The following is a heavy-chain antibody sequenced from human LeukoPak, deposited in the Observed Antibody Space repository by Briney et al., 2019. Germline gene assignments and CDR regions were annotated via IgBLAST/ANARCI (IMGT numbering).Heavy chain of an antibody. J-gene: IGHJ4*02. CDR2: IYYSKNT. D-gene: IGHD5-18*01. V-gene: IGHV4-39*01. CDR3: VSPRGFSYGYFDY. Sequence: SETLSLTCTVSGGSISSSSAYWDWIRQPPGKGLEWIGSIYYSKNTYYNPSLKSRVTISADTSKNQFSLTLGSVSATDTAVYYCVSPRGFSYGYFDYWGQGTLVTVSS. CDR1: GGSISSSSAY.